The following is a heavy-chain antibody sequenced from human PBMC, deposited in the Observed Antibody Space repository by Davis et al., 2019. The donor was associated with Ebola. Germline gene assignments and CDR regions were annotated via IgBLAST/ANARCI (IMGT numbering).Heavy chain of an antibody. V-gene: IGHV1-69*13. CDR3: ARDRYSDGSGYFFEQSH. J-gene: IGHJ4*02. D-gene: IGHD3-22*01. Sequence: SVKVSCKASGGTFSSYAISWVRQAPRQGLDWMGGIIPVFGIPKYAQKFQGRVTITADESTSTAYMELGSLRSEDTAVYYCARDRYSDGSGYFFEQSHWGQGTLVTVSS. CDR1: GGTFSSYA. CDR2: IIPVFGIP.